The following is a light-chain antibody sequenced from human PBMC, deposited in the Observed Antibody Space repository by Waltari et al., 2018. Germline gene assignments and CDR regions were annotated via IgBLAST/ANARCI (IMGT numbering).Light chain of an antibody. CDR1: SSNIESNY. Sequence: QSVLTQPPSASGTPGQRVTISCSGSSSNIESNYVYWYQQLPGTAPKLRIYRNNQRPSGVPDRFSGSKSGTSASLAISGLRSEDEADYYCVAWDDSLSGRGVFGGGTKLTVL. CDR2: RNN. CDR3: VAWDDSLSGRGV. J-gene: IGLJ3*02. V-gene: IGLV1-47*01.